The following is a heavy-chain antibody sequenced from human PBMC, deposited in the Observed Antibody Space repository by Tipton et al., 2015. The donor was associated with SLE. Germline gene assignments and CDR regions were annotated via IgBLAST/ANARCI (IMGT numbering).Heavy chain of an antibody. CDR3: ARTQLRVSPNAFDI. D-gene: IGHD3-3*01. Sequence: LRLSCTVSGGSLSGDTYYWSWIRQPAGEGLEWIGRIFTSGSTHYNPSLKSRVTISLDTSKNQFSLKLSSVTAADTAVYYCARTQLRVSPNAFDIWGQGTMVTVSS. CDR1: GGSLSGDTYY. V-gene: IGHV4-61*02. J-gene: IGHJ3*02. CDR2: IFTSGST.